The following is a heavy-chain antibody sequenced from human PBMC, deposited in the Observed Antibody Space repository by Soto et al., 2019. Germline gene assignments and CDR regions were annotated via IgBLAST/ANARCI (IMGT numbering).Heavy chain of an antibody. V-gene: IGHV3-11*05. J-gene: IGHJ4*02. CDR1: GFSFGDSY. Sequence: VQLVESGGGLVKPGGSLRLSCAASGFSFGDSYMSWIRQSAGKGLEWLSYISGGSSYTKYAESVKGRFTISRDNARRSLFLQVTGLRADDTAIYYCAKTRVADSGYYFDHWGQGTMVTVSS. CDR3: AKTRVADSGYYFDH. CDR2: ISGGSSYT. D-gene: IGHD3-10*01.